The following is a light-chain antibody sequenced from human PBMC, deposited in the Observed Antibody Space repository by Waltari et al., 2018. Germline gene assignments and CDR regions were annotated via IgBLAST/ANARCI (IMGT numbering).Light chain of an antibody. CDR2: RAS. CDR3: QQFGDSVWT. V-gene: IGKV3-20*01. Sequence: ETVLTQSPGTLSLSPGATATLSCRASQSVGSSYLAWYHQKPGQAPRLLIYRASTRATGIPDRFSGSGSGTDFTLTISGLEPEDSAVYYCQQFGDSVWTFGQGTKVEIK. J-gene: IGKJ1*01. CDR1: QSVGSSY.